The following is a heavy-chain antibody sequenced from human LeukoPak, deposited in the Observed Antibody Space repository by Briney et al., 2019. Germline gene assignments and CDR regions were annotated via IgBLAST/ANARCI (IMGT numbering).Heavy chain of an antibody. CDR2: VYKSGTT. D-gene: IGHD2-8*01. CDR1: RAYIGHIDYY. CDR3: ARLIVGCTDGVCYKGHLS. J-gene: IGHJ5*02. Sequence: PSETLSLTCSVSRAYIGHIDYYWVWIRQPPGKGLEWIGNVYKSGTTFYNPSLSSRVTVSIDTSKSQFSLNLNYVTAADTAIYYCARLIVGCTDGVCYKGHLSWGQGTLVTVSS. V-gene: IGHV4-39*07.